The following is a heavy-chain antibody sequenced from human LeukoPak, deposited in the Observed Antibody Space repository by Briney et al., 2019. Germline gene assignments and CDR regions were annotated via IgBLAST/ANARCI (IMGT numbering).Heavy chain of an antibody. Sequence: SETLSLTCAVHGGSFSGFYWSWIRQPPGKGLEWIGEIHHTGSTNYTPSLRSRVTMSLDTSKNQFSLKLTSVTAADTAVYYCASSNLGSLGQFDPWGQGTLVTVSS. V-gene: IGHV4-34*01. D-gene: IGHD3-10*01. CDR1: GGSFSGFY. J-gene: IGHJ5*02. CDR3: ASSNLGSLGQFDP. CDR2: IHHTGST.